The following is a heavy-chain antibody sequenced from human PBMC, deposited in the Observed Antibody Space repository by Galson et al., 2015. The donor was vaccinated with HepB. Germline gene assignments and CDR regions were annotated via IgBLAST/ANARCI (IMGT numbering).Heavy chain of an antibody. CDR2: ITPIFGRA. D-gene: IGHD6-19*01. CDR1: GGTFRNYA. CDR3: ASFTEGYSSGWFGAFDI. V-gene: IGHV1-69*13. J-gene: IGHJ3*02. Sequence: SVKVSCKASGGTFRNYAISWVRQAPGQGLEWMGGITPIFGRANYAQKFQGRVTITADESTSTAYMELSSLTSEDTAVYYCASFTEGYSSGWFGAFDIWGQGTMVTVSS.